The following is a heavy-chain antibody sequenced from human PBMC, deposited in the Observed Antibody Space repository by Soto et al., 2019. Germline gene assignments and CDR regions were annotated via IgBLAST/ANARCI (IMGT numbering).Heavy chain of an antibody. Sequence: PVVSLRLSCAASGFTFSSYEMNWVRQAPGKGLEWVSYISSSGSTIYYADSVKGRFTISRDNAKNSLYLQMNSLRAEDTAVYYCARDSVAAAGAFDYWGQGTLVTVSS. CDR2: ISSSGSTI. CDR1: GFTFSSYE. D-gene: IGHD6-13*01. CDR3: ARDSVAAAGAFDY. V-gene: IGHV3-48*03. J-gene: IGHJ4*02.